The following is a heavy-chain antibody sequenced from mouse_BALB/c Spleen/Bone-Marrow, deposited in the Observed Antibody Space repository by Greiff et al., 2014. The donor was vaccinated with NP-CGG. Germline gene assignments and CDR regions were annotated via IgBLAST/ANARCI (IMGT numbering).Heavy chain of an antibody. CDR3: AGPFNY. CDR2: INPSNGRT. CDR1: GYTFTSYW. Sequence: VQLQQSGAELVKPGASVKLSCKASGYTFTSYWMHWVKQRPGQGLEWIGEINPSNGRTNYNEKFKSKATLTVDNSSSTAYMQLSRLTSEDSAVYYCAGPFNYWGQGTTLTVSS. J-gene: IGHJ2*01. V-gene: IGHV1S81*02.